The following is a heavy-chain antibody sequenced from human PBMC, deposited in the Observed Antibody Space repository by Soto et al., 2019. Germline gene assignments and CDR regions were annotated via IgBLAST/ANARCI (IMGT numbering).Heavy chain of an antibody. Sequence: GGSLRLSCAASGFTFSSYAMSWVRQAPGKGLEWVSSISSSSSYIYYADSVKGRFTISRDNAKNSLYLQMNSLRAEDTAVYYCARASSSFDYWGQGTLVTVSS. CDR3: ARASSSFDY. D-gene: IGHD6-13*01. J-gene: IGHJ4*02. CDR1: GFTFSSYA. V-gene: IGHV3-21*01. CDR2: ISSSSSYI.